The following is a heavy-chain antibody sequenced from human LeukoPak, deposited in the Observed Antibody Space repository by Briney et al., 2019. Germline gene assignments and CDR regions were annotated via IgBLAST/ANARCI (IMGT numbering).Heavy chain of an antibody. V-gene: IGHV1-2*02. CDR1: GYTFTQYC. CDR2: INPNSGGA. J-gene: IGHJ4*02. Sequence: ASVKVSCKASGYTFTQYCMDWVGQAAGKGREWMGWINPNSGGANYAEKFQGRVTMTRDTSISTAYMELSRLRYDDTALYYCARGQSLNDYWGQGTLVTVSS. CDR3: ARGQSLNDY.